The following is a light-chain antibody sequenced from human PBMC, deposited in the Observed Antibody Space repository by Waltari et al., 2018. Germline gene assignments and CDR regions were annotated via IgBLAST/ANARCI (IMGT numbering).Light chain of an antibody. CDR3: QTWGAGIRV. CDR2: INRDCSH. J-gene: IGLJ1*01. V-gene: IGLV4-69*01. Sequence: QLVLTQSPSASASLGASVKLTCTLSSGHSNYAIAWTQGQSEKGPRYLMNINRDCSHTKGDGIPDRFSGSTPGAERYLTISSLQSEDEADYYCQTWGAGIRVFGTGTKVTVL. CDR1: SGHSNYA.